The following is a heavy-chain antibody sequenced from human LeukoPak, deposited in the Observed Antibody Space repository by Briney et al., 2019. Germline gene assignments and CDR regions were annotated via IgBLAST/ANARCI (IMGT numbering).Heavy chain of an antibody. J-gene: IGHJ6*03. V-gene: IGHV3-53*01. CDR1: GFNVSYNY. CDR3: ARVRAEGYYHMDV. D-gene: IGHD3-10*01. CDR2: IYSGGGT. Sequence: PGGSLRLSCAASGFNVSYNYMSWVRQAPGKGLEWVSVIYSGGGTYYRDSVRGRFSISRDISKNMLYFQMNSLRGEDTAVYYCARVRAEGYYHMDVWGKGTTVTVSS.